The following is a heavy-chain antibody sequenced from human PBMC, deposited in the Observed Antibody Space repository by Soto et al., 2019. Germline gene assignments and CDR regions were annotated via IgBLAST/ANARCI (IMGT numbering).Heavy chain of an antibody. D-gene: IGHD1-26*01. Sequence: QVQLVQSGAEVKKPGASVKVSCKASGYTFTGYYIHWVRQAPGQGLEWMGWINPNSGGTNYAQKFQGRVTMTRDTSISTAYMELSRLRSDDTAGYYCARSRAPWELHFDYWGQGTLVTVSS. CDR1: GYTFTGYY. V-gene: IGHV1-2*02. J-gene: IGHJ4*02. CDR2: INPNSGGT. CDR3: ARSRAPWELHFDY.